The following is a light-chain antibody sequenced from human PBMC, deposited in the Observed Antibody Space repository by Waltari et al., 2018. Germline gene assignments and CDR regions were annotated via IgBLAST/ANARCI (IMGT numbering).Light chain of an antibody. CDR1: SSDVGGYNY. CDR3: SSYAASNNFQVV. J-gene: IGLJ2*01. V-gene: IGLV2-8*01. Sequence: QSALTQPPSASGSPGQSATIPCTGTSSDVGGYNYFSCFHQHPGQAPKLMIYEVSKRPSGVPVRFSGSRSGTTASLTVSGLQAEDEADYYCSSYAASNNFQVVFGGGTTLTVL. CDR2: EVS.